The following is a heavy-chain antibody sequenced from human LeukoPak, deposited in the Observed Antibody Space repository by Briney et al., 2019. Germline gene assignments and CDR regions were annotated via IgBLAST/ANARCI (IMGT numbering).Heavy chain of an antibody. CDR1: GFTFSSYG. D-gene: IGHD4-17*01. CDR3: AKVLVATVTTWASDY. V-gene: IGHV3-30*18. Sequence: GGSLRLSCAASGFTFSSYGMHWVRQAPGKGLEWVAVISYDGSNKYYADSVKGRFTISRDNSKSTLYLQMNSLRAEDTAVYYCAKVLVATVTTWASDYWGQGTLVTVSS. J-gene: IGHJ4*02. CDR2: ISYDGSNK.